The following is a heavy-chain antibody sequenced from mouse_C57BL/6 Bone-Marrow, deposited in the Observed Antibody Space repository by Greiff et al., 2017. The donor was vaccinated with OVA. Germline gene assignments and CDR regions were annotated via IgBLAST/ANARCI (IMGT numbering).Heavy chain of an antibody. J-gene: IGHJ3*01. D-gene: IGHD1-1*01. Sequence: QVQLQQPGAELVKPGASVKVSCKASGYTFTSYWMHWVKQRPGQGLEWIGRIHPADSDTNYNEKFKGKATLTVDKSSSTAYMQLSSLTSEDSAVYSWEPCYLYGGNSGYWGQGTLVTVSA. CDR3: EPCYLYGGNSGY. CDR1: GYTFTSYW. CDR2: IHPADSDT. V-gene: IGHV1-74*01.